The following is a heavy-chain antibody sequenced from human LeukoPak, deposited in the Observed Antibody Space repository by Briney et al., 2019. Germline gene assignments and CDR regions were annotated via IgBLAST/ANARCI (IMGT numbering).Heavy chain of an antibody. J-gene: IGHJ6*03. V-gene: IGHV1-18*01. CDR2: ISAYNGNT. D-gene: IGHD3-10*01. CDR3: ARDGAMVRGVRATYYYMDV. Sequence: EASVKVSCKASGYTFTSYGISWVRQAPGQGLEWMGWISAYNGNTNYAQQLQGRVTMTTDTSTSTAYMELRSLRSDDTAVYYCARDGAMVRGVRATYYYMDVWGKGTTVTVSS. CDR1: GYTFTSYG.